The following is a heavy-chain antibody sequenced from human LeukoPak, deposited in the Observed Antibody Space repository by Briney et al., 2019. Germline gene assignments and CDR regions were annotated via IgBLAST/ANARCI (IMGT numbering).Heavy chain of an antibody. D-gene: IGHD3-10*01. J-gene: IGHJ5*02. CDR2: ISGSGGST. CDR3: AKDILLFYLSFHWFGP. V-gene: IGHV3-23*01. CDR1: GFTFSSYA. Sequence: PGGSLRLSCAASGFTFSSYAMSWVRQAPGKGLEWVSAISGSGGSTYYADSVKGRFTISRDNSKNTLYLQMNSLRAEDTAVYYCAKDILLFYLSFHWFGPWGQGTLVTVSS.